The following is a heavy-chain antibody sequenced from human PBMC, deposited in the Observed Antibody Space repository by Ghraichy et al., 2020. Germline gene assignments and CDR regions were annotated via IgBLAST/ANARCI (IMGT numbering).Heavy chain of an antibody. D-gene: IGHD6-19*01. CDR3: ARHTSPKTKPRIAVAGSYAVDY. V-gene: IGHV4-39*01. CDR1: GGSISSSSYY. J-gene: IGHJ4*02. CDR2: IYYSGST. Sequence: SETLSLTCTVSGGSISSSSYYWGWIRQPPGKGLEWIGSIYYSGSTYYNPSLKSRVTISVDTSKNQFSLKLSSVTAADTAVYYCARHTSPKTKPRIAVAGSYAVDYWGKGTLVTVSS.